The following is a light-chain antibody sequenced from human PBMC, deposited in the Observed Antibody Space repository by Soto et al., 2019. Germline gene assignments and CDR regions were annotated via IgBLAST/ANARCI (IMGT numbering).Light chain of an antibody. CDR1: QSISSN. Sequence: EIGMSQSPSTLSVSTGERATLSCRASQSISSNLAWYQQKRGQAPRLLISGASTRATGIPARFSGSGSGTEFTLTISSLQSEDFAVYYWQQYSNWRTFGQGTKVDIK. J-gene: IGKJ1*01. CDR2: GAS. CDR3: QQYSNWRT. V-gene: IGKV3-15*01.